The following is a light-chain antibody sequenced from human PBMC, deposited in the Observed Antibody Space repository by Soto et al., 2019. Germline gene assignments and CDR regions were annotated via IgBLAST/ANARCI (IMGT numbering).Light chain of an antibody. CDR3: QQSYSTPPT. CDR2: AAS. CDR1: QSIRSY. Sequence: DIPMTQSPSSLSASVGDRVTITCRASQSIRSYLNWYQQKPGKAPKLLIYAASSLQSGVPSRFSGSGSGTDFTLTISSLQPEDFATYYCQQSYSTPPTFGQGTKVE. V-gene: IGKV1-39*01. J-gene: IGKJ1*01.